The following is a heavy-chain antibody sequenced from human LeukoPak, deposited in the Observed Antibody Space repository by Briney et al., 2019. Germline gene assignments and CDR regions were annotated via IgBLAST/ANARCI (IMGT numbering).Heavy chain of an antibody. CDR1: GCSISSGYY. CDR3: ARDETYSSDWQSNHYYYYMDV. Sequence: SETLSLTCTVSGCSISSGYYWGWIRQPPGKGLEWIGSIYHSGSTYYNPSLKSRVTISVDTSKNQFSLNLRSVTATDTAVYYCARDETYSSDWQSNHYYYYMDVWGKGTTVTVSS. V-gene: IGHV4-38-2*02. J-gene: IGHJ6*03. D-gene: IGHD6-19*01. CDR2: IYHSGST.